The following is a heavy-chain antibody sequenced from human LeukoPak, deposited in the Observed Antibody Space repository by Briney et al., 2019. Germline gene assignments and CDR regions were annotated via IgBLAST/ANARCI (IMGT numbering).Heavy chain of an antibody. Sequence: GRSLRLSCAASGFTFSSYAMHWVRQAPGKGLEGVAVISYDGSNEYYADSVKGRFTISRDNSKNTLYLQMNSLRAEDTAVYYCARPQGGYSYGSFGYWGQGTLVTVSS. D-gene: IGHD5-18*01. CDR2: ISYDGSNE. V-gene: IGHV3-30*04. CDR3: ARPQGGYSYGSFGY. CDR1: GFTFSSYA. J-gene: IGHJ4*02.